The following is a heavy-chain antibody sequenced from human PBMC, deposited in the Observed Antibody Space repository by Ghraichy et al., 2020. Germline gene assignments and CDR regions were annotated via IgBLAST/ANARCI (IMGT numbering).Heavy chain of an antibody. Sequence: SETLSLTCTVSGGSISSYYWSWIRQPAGKGLEWIGRIYTSGSTNYNPSLKSRVTMSVDTSKNQFSLKLSSVTAADTAVYYCARGRYDFWSGYYETADAFDIWGQGTMVTVSS. V-gene: IGHV4-4*07. D-gene: IGHD3-3*01. CDR1: GGSISSYY. CDR3: ARGRYDFWSGYYETADAFDI. CDR2: IYTSGST. J-gene: IGHJ3*02.